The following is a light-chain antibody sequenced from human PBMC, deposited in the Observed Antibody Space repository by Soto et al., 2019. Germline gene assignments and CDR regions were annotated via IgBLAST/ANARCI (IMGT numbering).Light chain of an antibody. J-gene: IGKJ4*01. CDR3: QQRSNWPPV. CDR2: DTF. CDR1: QSVNNNY. V-gene: IGKV3D-20*02. Sequence: EIVLMQSPGTLSLSPGEGATLSCRASQSVNNNYLAWYQQKPGQAPTVLIFDTFRRATGVPDRFSGSGSGTDFTLTISRLEPEDFAVYYCQQRSNWPPVFGGGTKVEIK.